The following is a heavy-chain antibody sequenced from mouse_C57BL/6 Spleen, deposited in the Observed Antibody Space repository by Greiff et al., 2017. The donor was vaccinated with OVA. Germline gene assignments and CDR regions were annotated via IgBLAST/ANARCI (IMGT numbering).Heavy chain of an antibody. V-gene: IGHV1-52*01. J-gene: IGHJ2*01. D-gene: IGHD1-1*01. CDR1: GYTFTSYW. Sequence: QVQLQQPGAEPVRPGSSVKLSCKASGYTFTSYWMHWVKQRPIQGLEWIGNIDPSDSETHYNQKFKDKATLTVDKSSSTAYMQLSSLTSEDSAVYYCARWDYYGSSYGYWGQGTTLTVSS. CDR3: ARWDYYGSSYGY. CDR2: IDPSDSET.